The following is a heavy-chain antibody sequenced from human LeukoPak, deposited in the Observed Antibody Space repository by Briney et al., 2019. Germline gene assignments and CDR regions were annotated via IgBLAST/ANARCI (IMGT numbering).Heavy chain of an antibody. CDR1: GGSFSGYY. D-gene: IGHD6-13*01. CDR3: ARWAAADGTVEDY. CDR2: INHSGST. Sequence: SETLSLTCAVYGGSFSGYYWSWIRQPPGKGLEWIGDINHSGSTNYNPSLKSRVTISVDTSKNQYCLKLSSVAAAYSAVYYCARWAAADGTVEDYWGQGTLVTVSS. V-gene: IGHV4-34*01. J-gene: IGHJ4*02.